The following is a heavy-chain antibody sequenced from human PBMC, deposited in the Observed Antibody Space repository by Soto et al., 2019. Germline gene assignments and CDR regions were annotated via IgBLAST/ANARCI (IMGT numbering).Heavy chain of an antibody. CDR1: GYTFTSYA. Sequence: QVPLVQSGAEEKKPGASVKVSCKASGYTFTSYAMHWVRQAPGQRLEWMGWINAGNGNTKYSQKFQGRVTITRDTSASTAYMELRSLRSEDTAVYYCASSYCISTSCPPFYRMDGRGQGTTVTVSS. CDR3: ASSYCISTSCPPFYRMDG. V-gene: IGHV1-3*05. D-gene: IGHD2-2*01. CDR2: INAGNGNT. J-gene: IGHJ6*02.